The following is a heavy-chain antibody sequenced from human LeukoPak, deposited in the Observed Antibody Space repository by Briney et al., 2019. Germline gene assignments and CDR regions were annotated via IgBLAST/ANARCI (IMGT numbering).Heavy chain of an antibody. CDR1: GGSINNYY. J-gene: IGHJ4*02. CDR3: ARVDDNNALDY. V-gene: IGHV4-59*01. D-gene: IGHD3-22*01. Sequence: TLSLTCTVSGGSINNYYWTWIRQPPGKGLEWIAYIYYTGSTNYNPSLKSRVTISVDTSKNQFSLKLNSVTAADTAVYYCARVDDNNALDYWGRGTLVTVSS. CDR2: IYYTGST.